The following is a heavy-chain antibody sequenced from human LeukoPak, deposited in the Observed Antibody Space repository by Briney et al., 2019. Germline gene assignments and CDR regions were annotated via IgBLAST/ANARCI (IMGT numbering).Heavy chain of an antibody. CDR3: ARGRTTNLWFGELFRNWYFDL. CDR2: INHSGST. CDR1: GGSFSGYY. J-gene: IGHJ2*01. D-gene: IGHD3-10*01. V-gene: IGHV4-34*01. Sequence: SETLSLTCAVYGGSFSGYYWSWIRQPPGKGLEWIGEINHSGSTNYNPSLKSRVTISVDTSKNQFSLKLSSVTAADTAVYYCARGRTTNLWFGELFRNWYFDLWGRGTLVTVSS.